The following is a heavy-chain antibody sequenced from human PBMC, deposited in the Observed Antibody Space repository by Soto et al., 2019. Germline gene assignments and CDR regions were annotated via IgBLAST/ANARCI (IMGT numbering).Heavy chain of an antibody. J-gene: IGHJ4*02. CDR3: ARYDSSGSDFDY. CDR2: IWYDGSNK. CDR1: GFTFSSYG. D-gene: IGHD3-22*01. Sequence: LRLSCAASGFTFSSYGMHWVRQAPGKGLEWVAVIWYDGSNKYYADSVRGRFTISRDNSKNTLYLQMNSLRAEDTAVYYCARYDSSGSDFDYWGQGTLVTVSS. V-gene: IGHV3-33*01.